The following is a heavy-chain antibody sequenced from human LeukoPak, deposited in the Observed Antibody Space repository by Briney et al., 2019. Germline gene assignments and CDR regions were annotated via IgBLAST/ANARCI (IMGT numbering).Heavy chain of an antibody. CDR3: AKAGDYTLYYFDY. Sequence: PGGSLRLSCAASGFTFSSYGMHWVRQAPGKGLEWVAFIRYDGSNKYYADSVKGRFTISRDNSKNTLYLQMNSLRAEDTAVYYCAKAGDYTLYYFDYWGQGTLVTVSS. V-gene: IGHV3-30*02. D-gene: IGHD4-11*01. J-gene: IGHJ4*02. CDR1: GFTFSSYG. CDR2: IRYDGSNK.